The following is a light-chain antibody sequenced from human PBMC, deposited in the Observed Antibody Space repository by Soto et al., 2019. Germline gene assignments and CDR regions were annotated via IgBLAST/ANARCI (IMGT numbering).Light chain of an antibody. CDR2: GAS. Sequence: EIVMTQSPATLSVSPGERATLSCRASQSVSSNLAWYQQKPGQAPRLLIYGASTRATVIPARFSGSGSGTEFTLTISSLQSEDFAVYYWQQYTNRPPNTFGQVTKLEIK. CDR3: QQYTNRPPNT. V-gene: IGKV3-15*01. CDR1: QSVSSN. J-gene: IGKJ2*01.